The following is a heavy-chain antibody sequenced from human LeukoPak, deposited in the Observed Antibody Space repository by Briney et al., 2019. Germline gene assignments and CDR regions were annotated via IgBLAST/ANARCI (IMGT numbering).Heavy chain of an antibody. CDR3: ARERIAARRGFDY. CDR1: GFTFSTYG. CDR2: IWYDGDNK. J-gene: IGHJ4*02. V-gene: IGHV3-33*01. D-gene: IGHD6-6*01. Sequence: GRSLRLSCAASGFTFSTYGMHWVRQPPNKGLEWVAVIWYDGDNKYYADSVRGRFTISRDNSKNTLYLQMNSLTAEDTAVYYCARERIAARRGFDYWGQGTLVTVSS.